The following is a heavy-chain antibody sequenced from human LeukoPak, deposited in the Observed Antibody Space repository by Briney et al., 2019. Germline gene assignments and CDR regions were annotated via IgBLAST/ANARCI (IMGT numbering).Heavy chain of an antibody. V-gene: IGHV4-39*07. CDR1: GGSISSSSYY. CDR2: IYYSGST. D-gene: IGHD2-2*01. CDR3: ACSPANWFDP. J-gene: IGHJ5*02. Sequence: PSETLSLTCTVSGGSISSSSYYWGWIRQPPGKGLEWIGSIYYSGSTNYNPSLKSRVTISVDTSKNQFSLKLSSVTAADTAVYYCACSPANWFDPWGQGTLVTVSS.